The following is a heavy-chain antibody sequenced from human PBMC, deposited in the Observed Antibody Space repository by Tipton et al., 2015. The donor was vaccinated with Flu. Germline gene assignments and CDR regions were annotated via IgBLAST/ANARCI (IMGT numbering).Heavy chain of an antibody. V-gene: IGHV3-33*01. J-gene: IGHJ4*02. CDR2: IWYDGSNK. D-gene: IGHD6-19*01. Sequence: SLRLSCAASGFTFSSYGMHWVRQAPGKGLEWVAVIWYDGSNKYYADSVKGRFTISRDNSKNTLYLQMNSLRVEDTAVYYCARDEYSSGRVDYWCQGTLVTVSS. CDR3: ARDEYSSGRVDY. CDR1: GFTFSSYG.